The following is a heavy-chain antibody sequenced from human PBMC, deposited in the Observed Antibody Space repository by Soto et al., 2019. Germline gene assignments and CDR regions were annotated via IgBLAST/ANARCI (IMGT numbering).Heavy chain of an antibody. J-gene: IGHJ4*02. CDR3: ARGPGYSYGLLDY. Sequence: ASVKVSCKASGYTLSSYFMHWVRRAPGQGLEYMGIINPSGGSITYAQKFQGRVTMSRDTSTSTVYMELSSLRSEDTAVYYCARGPGYSYGLLDYWGQGTLVTVSS. D-gene: IGHD5-18*01. CDR1: GYTLSSYF. V-gene: IGHV1-46*01. CDR2: INPSGGSI.